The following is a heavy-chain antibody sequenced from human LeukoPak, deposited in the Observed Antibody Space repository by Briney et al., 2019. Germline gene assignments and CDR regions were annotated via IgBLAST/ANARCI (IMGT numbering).Heavy chain of an antibody. J-gene: IGHJ4*02. CDR3: ARATSKYYYDSSGYYLDY. CDR2: IWYDGSNK. D-gene: IGHD3-22*01. CDR1: GFIFSNYV. Sequence: GGSLRLSCAASGFIFSNYVMHWVRQAPGKGLEWVSVIWYDGSNKYYTDSVKGRFTISRDNSKNTLYLQMNSLRAEDTAVYYCARATSKYYYDSSGYYLDYWGQGTLVTVSS. V-gene: IGHV3-33*01.